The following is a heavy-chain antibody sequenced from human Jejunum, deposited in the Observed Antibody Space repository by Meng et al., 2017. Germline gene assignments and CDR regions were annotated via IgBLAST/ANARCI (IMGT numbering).Heavy chain of an antibody. D-gene: IGHD3-3*01. CDR1: GFTFSSFA. J-gene: IGHJ3*02. Sequence: GESLKISCAASGFTFSSFAMHWVRQAPGKGLEWVADISYDGTNQYYADSVKGRFTISRDNSKNTLYLQMNSPRVEDTAVYYCARDNYEKQMGNAFDIWGQGTRVTVSS. CDR2: ISYDGTNQ. CDR3: ARDNYEKQMGNAFDI. V-gene: IGHV3-30*04.